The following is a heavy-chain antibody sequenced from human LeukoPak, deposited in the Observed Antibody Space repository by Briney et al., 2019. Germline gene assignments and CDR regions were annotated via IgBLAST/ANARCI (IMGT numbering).Heavy chain of an antibody. CDR1: GGSISSGGYY. Sequence: PSQTLSLTCTVSGGSISSGGYYWSWIRQHPGKGLEWIGYIYYSGSTYYNPSLKSRVTISVDTSKNQFSLKLSSVTAADTAVYYCARASIVVGPIAAAGNLDYWGQGTLVTVSS. CDR3: ARASIVVGPIAAAGNLDY. J-gene: IGHJ4*02. V-gene: IGHV4-31*03. D-gene: IGHD6-13*01. CDR2: IYYSGST.